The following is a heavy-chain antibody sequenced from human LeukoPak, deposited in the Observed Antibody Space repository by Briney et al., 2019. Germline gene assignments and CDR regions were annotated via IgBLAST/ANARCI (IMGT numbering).Heavy chain of an antibody. CDR2: IIPILGIA. Sequence: ASVKVSCKASGGTFSSYAVSWVRQAPGPGLEWMGRIIPILGIANYAQKFQGRVTITADKSTSTAYMELSSLRSEDTAVYYCARGGIAAAGSRFDYWGQGTLVTVSS. CDR3: ARGGIAAAGSRFDY. V-gene: IGHV1-69*04. J-gene: IGHJ4*02. D-gene: IGHD6-13*01. CDR1: GGTFSSYA.